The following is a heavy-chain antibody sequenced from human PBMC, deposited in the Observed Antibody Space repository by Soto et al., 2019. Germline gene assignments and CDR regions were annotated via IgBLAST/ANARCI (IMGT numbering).Heavy chain of an antibody. J-gene: IGHJ5*02. Sequence: QVQLVQSGAEVKKPGSSVKVSCKASGGTFSSYTISWVRQAPGQGLEWMGRIIPILGIANYAQKVQGRVTITADKSTSPAYRELRSLRSEDTAVYYGERDQMATGGGHKWFDPWGQGTLVTVSS. CDR1: GGTFSSYT. D-gene: IGHD5-12*01. CDR2: IIPILGIA. CDR3: ERDQMATGGGHKWFDP. V-gene: IGHV1-69*08.